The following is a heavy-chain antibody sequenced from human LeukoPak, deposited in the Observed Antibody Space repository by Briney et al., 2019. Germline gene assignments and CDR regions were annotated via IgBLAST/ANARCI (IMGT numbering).Heavy chain of an antibody. CDR3: AKDTTDYGDYIAFDI. CDR1: GFTFDDYG. V-gene: IGHV3-20*01. J-gene: IGHJ3*02. D-gene: IGHD4-17*01. Sequence: GGSLRLSCAASGFTFDDYGMSWVRQALGKGLEWVSGINWNGGSTGYADSVKGRFTISRDNAKNSLYLQMNSLRAEDTALYHCAKDTTDYGDYIAFDIWGQGTMVTVSS. CDR2: INWNGGST.